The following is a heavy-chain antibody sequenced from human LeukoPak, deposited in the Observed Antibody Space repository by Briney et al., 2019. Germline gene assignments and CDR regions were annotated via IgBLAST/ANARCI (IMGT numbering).Heavy chain of an antibody. D-gene: IGHD3-10*01. CDR3: ARLNPVLLWFGDQRGYYMDV. V-gene: IGHV4-39*01. J-gene: IGHJ6*03. Sequence: PSETLSLTCTVSGGSISSSSYYWGWIRQPPGKGLEWIGSIYYSGNTYYNPSLKSRVTISVDTSKNQFSLKLSSVTAADTAVYYCARLNPVLLWFGDQRGYYMDVWGKGTTVTVSS. CDR2: IYYSGNT. CDR1: GGSISSSSYY.